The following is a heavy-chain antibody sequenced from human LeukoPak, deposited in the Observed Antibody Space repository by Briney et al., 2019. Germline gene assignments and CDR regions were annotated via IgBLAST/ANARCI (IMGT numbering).Heavy chain of an antibody. CDR3: VASTC. CDR1: GFTFSSYA. D-gene: IGHD2-15*01. V-gene: IGHV3-30*03. CDR2: ISYDGSNK. J-gene: IGHJ4*02. Sequence: GGSLRLSCAASGFTFSSYAMSWVRQAPGKGLEWVAVISYDGSNKYYADSVKGRFTISRDNSKNTLYLQMNSLRAEDTAVYYCVASTCWGQGTLVTVSS.